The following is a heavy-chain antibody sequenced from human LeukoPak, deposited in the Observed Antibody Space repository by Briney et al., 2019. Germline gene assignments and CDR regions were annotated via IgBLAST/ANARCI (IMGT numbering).Heavy chain of an antibody. CDR3: ARACGGDCYSGFDY. J-gene: IGHJ4*02. D-gene: IGHD2-21*01. Sequence: PSETLSLTCTVSGGSISPNYWSWLRQPPGKGLESIGYIHYTGTTRYNPSLNGRVTISVDTSKNQFSLKLSSVTAADTAVYYCARACGGDCYSGFDYWGQGTLVTVSS. V-gene: IGHV4-59*12. CDR2: IHYTGTT. CDR1: GGSISPNY.